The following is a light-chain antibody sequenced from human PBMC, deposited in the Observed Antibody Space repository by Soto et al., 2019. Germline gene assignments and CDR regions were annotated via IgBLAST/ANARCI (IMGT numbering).Light chain of an antibody. CDR1: SSDVGDYNY. J-gene: IGLJ1*01. CDR3: CSYAGSYTPLYV. V-gene: IGLV2-11*01. Sequence: QSALTQPRSVSGFPGQSVTISCTGTSSDVGDYNYVSWYQQHPGKAPKLMIYDVSKRPSGVPDRFSGSKSGNTASLTISGLQAEDEADYYCCSYAGSYTPLYVFGTGTKVTVL. CDR2: DVS.